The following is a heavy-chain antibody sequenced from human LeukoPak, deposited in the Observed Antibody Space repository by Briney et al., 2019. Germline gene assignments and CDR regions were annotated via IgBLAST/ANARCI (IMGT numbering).Heavy chain of an antibody. J-gene: IGHJ5*02. Sequence: SETLSLTCTVSGGSISSYYWSWIRQLPGKGLEWFGYIYYSGSTNYNPSLKSRVTISVDPSKNQFSLKLSSVTAADTAVYYCARLRGVVPAASKRFDPWGQGTLVTVSS. CDR2: IYYSGST. D-gene: IGHD2-2*01. CDR3: ARLRGVVPAASKRFDP. CDR1: GGSISSYY. V-gene: IGHV4-59*01.